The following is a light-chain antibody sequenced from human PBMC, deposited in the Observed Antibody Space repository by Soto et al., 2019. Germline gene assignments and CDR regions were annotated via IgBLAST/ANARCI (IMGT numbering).Light chain of an antibody. CDR1: SSNIGNNY. CDR3: GTWDSSLTTGPYV. CDR2: ENN. J-gene: IGLJ1*01. V-gene: IGLV1-51*02. Sequence: QSVLTQPPSVSAAPGQKVTISCSGSSSNIGNNYVAWYKQLPGTAPKLLIYENNKRPSGIPDRFSGSKSGTSATLGITGLQTGDEADYYCGTWDSSLTTGPYVFGTGTKVTVL.